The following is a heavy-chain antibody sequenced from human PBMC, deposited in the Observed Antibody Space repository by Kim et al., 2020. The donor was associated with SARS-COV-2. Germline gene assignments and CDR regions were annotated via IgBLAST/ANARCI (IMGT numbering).Heavy chain of an antibody. D-gene: IGHD6-19*01. Sequence: GESLKISCKGSGYSFTSYWISWVRQMPGKGLEWMGRIDPSDSYTNYSPSFQGHVTISADKSISTAYLQWSSLKTSDTAMYYCARQERQWLVGCWFDPWGQGTLVTVSS. CDR1: GYSFTSYW. V-gene: IGHV5-10-1*01. J-gene: IGHJ5*02. CDR2: IDPSDSYT. CDR3: ARQERQWLVGCWFDP.